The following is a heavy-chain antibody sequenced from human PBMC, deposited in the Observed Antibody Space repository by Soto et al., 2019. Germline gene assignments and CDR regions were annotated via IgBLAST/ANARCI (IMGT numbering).Heavy chain of an antibody. Sequence: ASVKVSCKASGYTFTRYTMNWVRQAPGQRLEWTGWINPDNGNTKSSQEFQDRVIITRDTSASTAYMDLSSLRSEDTAVYYCARGIATGQLDPWGQGTLVTVSS. D-gene: IGHD2-15*01. J-gene: IGHJ5*02. CDR3: ARGIATGQLDP. CDR2: INPDNGNT. CDR1: GYTFTRYT. V-gene: IGHV1-3*01.